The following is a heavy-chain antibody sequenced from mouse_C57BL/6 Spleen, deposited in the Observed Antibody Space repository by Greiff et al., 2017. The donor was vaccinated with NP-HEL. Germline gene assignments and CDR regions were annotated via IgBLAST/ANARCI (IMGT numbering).Heavy chain of an antibody. V-gene: IGHV1-72*01. CDR3: ARGGFTTVVARDYFDY. J-gene: IGHJ2*01. CDR2: IDPNSGGT. Sequence: QVQLQQPGAELVKPGASVKLSCKASAYTFTSYWMHWVKQRPGRGLEWIGRIDPNSGGTKYNEKFKSKATLTVDKPASTAYMQLSSLTSEDSAVYYCARGGFTTVVARDYFDYWGQGTTLTVSS. D-gene: IGHD1-1*01. CDR1: AYTFTSYW.